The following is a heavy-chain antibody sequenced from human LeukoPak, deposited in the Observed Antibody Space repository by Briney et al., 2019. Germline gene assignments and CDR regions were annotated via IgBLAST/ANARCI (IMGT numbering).Heavy chain of an antibody. J-gene: IGHJ4*02. CDR2: ISGSGGGT. CDR3: AKVAGYSYGRDYFDY. Sequence: GGSLRLSCAASGFTFSSYAMSWVRQAPGKGLEWVSAISGSGGGTYYADSVKGRFTISRDNSKDTLYLQMNSLRAEDTAVYYCAKVAGYSYGRDYFDYWGQGTLVTVSS. CDR1: GFTFSSYA. V-gene: IGHV3-23*01. D-gene: IGHD5-18*01.